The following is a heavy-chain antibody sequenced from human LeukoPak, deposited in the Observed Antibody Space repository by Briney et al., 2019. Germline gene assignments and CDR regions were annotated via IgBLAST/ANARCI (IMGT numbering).Heavy chain of an antibody. J-gene: IGHJ5*02. V-gene: IGHV4-34*01. CDR1: GGSFSGYY. CDR2: INHSGST. Sequence: SETLSLTCAVYGGSFSGYYWSWIRQPPGKGLEWIGEINHSGSTNYNPSLKSRVTISLDTSKNQFSLKVTSVIAADTAVYYCAKSSRRPEKFDPWGQGTLVTVSS. CDR3: AKSSRRPEKFDP.